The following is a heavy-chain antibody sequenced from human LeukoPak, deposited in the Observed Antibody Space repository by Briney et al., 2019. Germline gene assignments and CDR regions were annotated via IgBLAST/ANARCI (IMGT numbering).Heavy chain of an antibody. CDR2: VYHNGHS. D-gene: IGHD2-15*01. Sequence: SETLSLTCNVSSGSFNDNYWNWIRHLPGKGLEWIGYVYHNGHSDYNPSLKSRVTISVDTSTNQFSLKMISVTAAGTAVYYCASLGYSSGWLDSWGHGSLVIVSS. V-gene: IGHV4-59*01. J-gene: IGHJ5*01. CDR1: SGSFNDNY. CDR3: ASLGYSSGWLDS.